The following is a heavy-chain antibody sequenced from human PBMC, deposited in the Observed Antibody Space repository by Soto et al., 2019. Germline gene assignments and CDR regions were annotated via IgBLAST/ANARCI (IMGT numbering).Heavy chain of an antibody. CDR2: IYPGDSDT. D-gene: IGHD3-3*01. Sequence: GESLKISCKASAYNFAGYWLGWVRQMPGKGLELMGIIYPGDSDTRYSPSFQGQVTFSADKSISTAYVQWSSLKASDTAMYYCARLDDFWSGLMDVWGQGTTVTVSS. J-gene: IGHJ6*02. CDR3: ARLDDFWSGLMDV. V-gene: IGHV5-51*01. CDR1: AYNFAGYW.